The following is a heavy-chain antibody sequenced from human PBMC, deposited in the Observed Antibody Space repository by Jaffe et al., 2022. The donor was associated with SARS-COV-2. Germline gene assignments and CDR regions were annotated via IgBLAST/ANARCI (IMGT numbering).Heavy chain of an antibody. CDR3: ARDGLYCSGGSCYSNLYYYYYGMDV. CDR2: IWYDGSNK. Sequence: QVQLVESGGGVVQPGRSLRLSCAASGFTFSSYGMHWVRQAPGKGLEWVAVIWYDGSNKYYADSVKGRFTISRDNSKNTLYLQMNSLRAEDTAVYYCARDGLYCSGGSCYSNLYYYYYGMDVWGQGTTVTVSS. D-gene: IGHD2-15*01. J-gene: IGHJ6*02. CDR1: GFTFSSYG. V-gene: IGHV3-33*01.